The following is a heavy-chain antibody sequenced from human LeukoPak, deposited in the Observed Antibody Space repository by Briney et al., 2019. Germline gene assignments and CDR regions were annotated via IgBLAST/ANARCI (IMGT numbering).Heavy chain of an antibody. D-gene: IGHD1-26*01. CDR3: ARDSADIVGATTDFDY. V-gene: IGHV1-8*01. Sequence: ASVKVSCKASGYTFTSYDINWVRQATGQGLEWMGWMNPNSGNTGYAQKFQGRVTMTRDTSISTAYMELSRLRSDDTAVYYCARDSADIVGATTDFDYWGQGNLVTVSS. CDR1: GYTFTSYD. J-gene: IGHJ4*02. CDR2: MNPNSGNT.